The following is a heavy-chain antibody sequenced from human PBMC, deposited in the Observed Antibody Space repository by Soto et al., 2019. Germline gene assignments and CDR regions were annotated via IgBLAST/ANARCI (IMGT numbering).Heavy chain of an antibody. J-gene: IGHJ5*02. CDR1: GGSISSYY. V-gene: IGHV4-59*08. Sequence: SETLSLTCTVSGGSISSYYWSWIRQPPGKGLEWIGYIYYSGSTNYNPSLKSRVTTSVDTSKNQFSLKLSSVTAADTAVYYCARLDYCSSTSCSAWNWFDPWGQGTLVTVSS. CDR2: IYYSGST. CDR3: ARLDYCSSTSCSAWNWFDP. D-gene: IGHD2-2*01.